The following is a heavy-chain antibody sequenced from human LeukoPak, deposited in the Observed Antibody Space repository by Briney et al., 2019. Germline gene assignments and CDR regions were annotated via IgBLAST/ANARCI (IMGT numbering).Heavy chain of an antibody. D-gene: IGHD3-10*02. V-gene: IGHV3-48*03. Sequence: PSETLSLTCAVSGGSFSGYYWNWVRQAPGKGLEWVSYISSSGSTIYYADSVKGRFTISRDNAKNSLYLQMNSLRAEDTAVYYCAELGITMIGGVWGKGTTVTISS. J-gene: IGHJ6*04. CDR3: AELGITMIGGV. CDR2: ISSSGSTI. CDR1: GGSFSGYY.